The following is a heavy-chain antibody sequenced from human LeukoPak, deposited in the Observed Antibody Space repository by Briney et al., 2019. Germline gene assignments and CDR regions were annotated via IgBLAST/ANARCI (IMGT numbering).Heavy chain of an antibody. J-gene: IGHJ3*02. CDR2: INTNTGNP. CDR3: ARDITLRVDIVATHPGDAFDI. D-gene: IGHD5-12*01. CDR1: GYTFTSYA. Sequence: ASVKVSCKASGYTFTSYAMNWVRQAPGQGLEWMGWINTNTGNPTYAQGFTGRFVFSLDTSVSTAYLQISSLKAEDTAVYYCARDITLRVDIVATHPGDAFDIWGQGTMVTVSS. V-gene: IGHV7-4-1*02.